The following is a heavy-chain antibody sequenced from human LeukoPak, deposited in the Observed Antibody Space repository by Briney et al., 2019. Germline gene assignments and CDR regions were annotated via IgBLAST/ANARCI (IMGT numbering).Heavy chain of an antibody. Sequence: GESLKISCKGSGYTFSSFWIGWVRRMPGKSLEWMGIIYPDDSDTRYSPSFQGQVTISADKSISTAYLQWSSLKASDTAMYYRARGGGCRSISCYSSSWFDPWGQGTLVTVSS. CDR2: IYPDDSDT. V-gene: IGHV5-51*01. CDR1: GYTFSSFW. D-gene: IGHD2-2*02. CDR3: ARGGGCRSISCYSSSWFDP. J-gene: IGHJ5*02.